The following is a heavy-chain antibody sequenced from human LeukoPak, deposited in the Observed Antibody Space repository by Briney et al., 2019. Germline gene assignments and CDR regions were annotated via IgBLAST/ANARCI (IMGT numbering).Heavy chain of an antibody. V-gene: IGHV1-18*01. D-gene: IGHD5-12*01. J-gene: IGHJ4*02. Sequence: ASVKVSCKASGYTFTSYGITWVRQAPGQGLEWMGWISTYNGNTNYAQNLQGRVSMTTDTSTSTAYMELRSLRSDGTAVYYCARGRGSTSRYWGQGTLVTVSS. CDR2: ISTYNGNT. CDR1: GYTFTSYG. CDR3: ARGRGSTSRY.